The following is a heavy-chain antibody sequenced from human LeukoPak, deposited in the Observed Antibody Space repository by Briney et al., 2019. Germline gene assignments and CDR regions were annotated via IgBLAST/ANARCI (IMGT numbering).Heavy chain of an antibody. CDR3: ARSVRPYYDFWSGYSFDP. Sequence: SETLSLTCTVSGGSISSYYWSWIRQPPGKGLEWIGYIYYSGSTNYNPSLKSRVTISVDTSKNQFSLKLSSVTAADTAVYYCARSVRPYYDFWSGYSFDPWGQGTLVTVSP. D-gene: IGHD3-3*01. CDR2: IYYSGST. J-gene: IGHJ5*02. CDR1: GGSISSYY. V-gene: IGHV4-59*01.